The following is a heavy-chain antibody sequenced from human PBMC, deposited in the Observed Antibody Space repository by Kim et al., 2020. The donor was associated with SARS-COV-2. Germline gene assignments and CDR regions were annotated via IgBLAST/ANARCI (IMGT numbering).Heavy chain of an antibody. D-gene: IGHD5-12*01. V-gene: IGHV4-38-2*02. J-gene: IGHJ4*02. CDR2: IYHSGST. CDR3: GSVVATIRNYYFDY. Sequence: SETLSLTCTVSGYSISSGYYWGWIRQPPGKGLEWIGSIYHSGSTYYNPSLKSRVTISVDTSKNQFSLKLSSVTAADTAVYYCGSVVATIRNYYFDYWGQGTLVTVSS. CDR1: GYSISSGYY.